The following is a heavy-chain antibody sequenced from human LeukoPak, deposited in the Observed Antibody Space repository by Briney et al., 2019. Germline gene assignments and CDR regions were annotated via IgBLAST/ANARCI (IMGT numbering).Heavy chain of an antibody. D-gene: IGHD6-13*01. Sequence: SETLPLTCTVSGGSISSYYWSWIRQPPGKGLEWIGYIYYSGTTNYNPSLKSRVTISVDTSKNQFSLKLSSVTAADTAVYYCARGVYIAAAQYAYWGQGTLVTVSS. J-gene: IGHJ4*02. CDR1: GGSISSYY. CDR2: IYYSGTT. V-gene: IGHV4-59*01. CDR3: ARGVYIAAAQYAY.